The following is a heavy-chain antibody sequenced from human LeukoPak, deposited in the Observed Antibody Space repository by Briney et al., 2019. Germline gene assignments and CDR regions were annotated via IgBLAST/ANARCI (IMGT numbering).Heavy chain of an antibody. CDR1: GYTFTNYG. V-gene: IGHV1-18*01. J-gene: IGHJ4*02. CDR2: ISVYNGDT. CDR3: ARVPSLYDYVWGSYRPQYYFDY. D-gene: IGHD3-16*02. Sequence: ASVKVSCKASGYTFTNYGVSWVRQAPGQGLEWMGWISVYNGDTNYAQKLQGRVTMTTDTSTSTAYMELRSLRSDDTAVYYCARVPSLYDYVWGSYRPQYYFDYWGQGTLVTVSS.